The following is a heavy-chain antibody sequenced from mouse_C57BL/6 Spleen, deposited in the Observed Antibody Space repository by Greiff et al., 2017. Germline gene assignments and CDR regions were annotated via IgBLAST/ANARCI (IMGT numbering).Heavy chain of an antibody. CDR3: ARVRLGREKAWFAY. Sequence: QVQLQQSGAELMKPGASVKLSCKATGYTFTGYWIEWVKQRPGHGLEWIGEILPGSGSTNYNEKFKGKATFTADTSSNTAYIQLSSLTTEDSAIYYCARVRLGREKAWFAYWGQGTLVTVSA. D-gene: IGHD4-1*01. CDR1: GYTFTGYW. V-gene: IGHV1-9*01. J-gene: IGHJ3*01. CDR2: ILPGSGST.